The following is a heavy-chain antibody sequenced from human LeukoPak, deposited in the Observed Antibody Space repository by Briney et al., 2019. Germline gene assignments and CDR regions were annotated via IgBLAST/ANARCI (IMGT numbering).Heavy chain of an antibody. CDR1: GFNFRSYA. J-gene: IGHJ5*01. Sequence: AGGSLRLSCVASGFNFRSYAMGWVRQVPGKGLEWVSGISGSNDKTYDADSVKGRFTISRGNPENTLYLQMNSLRAEDSAVYYCAKLRGYIYGEVDSWGQGTLVTVSS. D-gene: IGHD5-12*01. CDR3: AKLRGYIYGEVDS. V-gene: IGHV3-23*01. CDR2: ISGSNDKT.